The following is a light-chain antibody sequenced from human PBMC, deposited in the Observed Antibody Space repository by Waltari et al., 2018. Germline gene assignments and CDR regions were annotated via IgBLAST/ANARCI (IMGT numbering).Light chain of an antibody. CDR2: EVS. Sequence: EIVMTQAPLSLSVTPGQPASMSCQSSQSLLHSDGRARLYWYLQKPGQSPQLLISEVSNRFSGVTERFSGSGSGTDFTLKISRVEAEDVGVYFCMQNIQLRTFGQGTKVEIE. V-gene: IGKV2D-29*02. J-gene: IGKJ1*01. CDR1: QSLLHSDGRAR. CDR3: MQNIQLRT.